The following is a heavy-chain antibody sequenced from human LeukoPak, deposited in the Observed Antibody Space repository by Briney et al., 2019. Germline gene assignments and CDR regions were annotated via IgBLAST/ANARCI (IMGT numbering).Heavy chain of an antibody. Sequence: GRSLRLSCAASGFTFSSYAMHWVRQAPGKGLEWVAVISYDGSNKYYADSVKGRFTISRDNSKNTLYLQMNSLRAEDTAVYYCARVGRWLQPYYYYYGMDVWGQGTTVTVSS. CDR3: ARVGRWLQPYYYYYGMDV. CDR1: GFTFSSYA. V-gene: IGHV3-30*04. CDR2: ISYDGSNK. D-gene: IGHD5-24*01. J-gene: IGHJ6*02.